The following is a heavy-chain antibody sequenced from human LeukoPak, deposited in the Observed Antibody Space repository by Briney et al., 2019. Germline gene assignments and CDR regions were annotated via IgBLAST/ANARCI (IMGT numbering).Heavy chain of an antibody. CDR2: ITWNSENI. CDR1: GFTFEAFG. D-gene: IGHD3-3*01. CDR3: AGGPAGDFFSPYYELDY. J-gene: IGHJ4*02. V-gene: IGHV3-9*01. Sequence: GRSLRLSCAASGFTFEAFGMHWVRQAPGKGLEWVSGITWNSENIVYADSVRGRFTISRDNAKNSLYLQMNSLRPEDTAFYYCAGGPAGDFFSPYYELDYWGQGTLVTVSS.